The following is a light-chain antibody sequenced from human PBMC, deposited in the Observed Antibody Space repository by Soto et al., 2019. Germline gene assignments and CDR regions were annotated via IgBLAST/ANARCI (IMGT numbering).Light chain of an antibody. Sequence: EIVLTQSPATLSWSPGERATLSCRACQSVSSYLAWYQQKPGQAPRLLIYDASNRATGIPARFSGSGSGTDFTLTISSLEPEDFAVYYCQQRSNWLITFGPGTKVDIK. CDR1: QSVSSY. CDR3: QQRSNWLIT. CDR2: DAS. J-gene: IGKJ3*01. V-gene: IGKV3-11*01.